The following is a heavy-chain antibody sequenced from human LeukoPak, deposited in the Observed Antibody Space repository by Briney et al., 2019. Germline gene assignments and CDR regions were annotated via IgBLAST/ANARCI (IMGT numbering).Heavy chain of an antibody. J-gene: IGHJ4*02. D-gene: IGHD5-12*01. Sequence: SETLSLTCTVSGGSISSYYWSWIRQPPGKGPEWIGFIYYSGSANYNPSLRSRVTISVDTSKNQFSLKLTSVTAADTAVYYCARTGVVATSYFFDYWGQGTLVTVSS. CDR3: ARTGVVATSYFFDY. CDR2: IYYSGSA. V-gene: IGHV4-59*01. CDR1: GGSISSYY.